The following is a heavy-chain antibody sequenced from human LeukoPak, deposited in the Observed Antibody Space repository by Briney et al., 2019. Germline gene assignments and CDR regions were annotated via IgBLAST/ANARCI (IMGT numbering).Heavy chain of an antibody. CDR1: GXTFSAYS. V-gene: IGHV3-23*01. CDR3: AKDRGVTTAEYFQY. J-gene: IGHJ1*01. Sequence: PGGSLRLSWAASGXTFSAYSMNWVRQAPGKGLEWVSTISGSGDITHYADSVKGRFTISRDNSKNTLYLQLNSLRADDTAVYYCAKDRGVTTAEYFQYWGQGTLVTVSS. D-gene: IGHD3-10*01. CDR2: ISGSGDIT.